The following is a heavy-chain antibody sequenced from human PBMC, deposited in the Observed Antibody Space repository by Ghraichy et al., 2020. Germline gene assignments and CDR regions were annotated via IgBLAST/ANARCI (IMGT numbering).Heavy chain of an antibody. Sequence: SETLSLTCAVYGGSFSGYYWSWIRQPPGKGLEWIGEINHSGSTNYNPSLKSRVTISVDTSKNQFSLKLSSVTAADTAVYYCARKEEGGDGGYCTNGVCCAFDYWGQGTLVTVSS. CDR1: GGSFSGYY. CDR3: ARKEEGGDGGYCTNGVCCAFDY. J-gene: IGHJ4*02. CDR2: INHSGST. D-gene: IGHD2-8*01. V-gene: IGHV4-34*01.